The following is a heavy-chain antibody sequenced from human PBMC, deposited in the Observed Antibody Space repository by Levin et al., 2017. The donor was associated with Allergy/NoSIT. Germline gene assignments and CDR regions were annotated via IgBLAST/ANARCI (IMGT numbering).Heavy chain of an antibody. J-gene: IGHJ1*01. CDR2: IYYRGST. D-gene: IGHD6-13*01. CDR3: APQDSIAAAGNHFQH. Sequence: SQTLSLTCTVSGVSISSSNYYWGWIRQPPGKGLEWIGSIYYRGSTYYNPSLKSRVTISVDTSKNQFSLKLSSVTAVDTAVYYFAPQDSIAAAGNHFQHWGQGTLVTVSS. CDR1: GVSISSSNYY. V-gene: IGHV4-39*01.